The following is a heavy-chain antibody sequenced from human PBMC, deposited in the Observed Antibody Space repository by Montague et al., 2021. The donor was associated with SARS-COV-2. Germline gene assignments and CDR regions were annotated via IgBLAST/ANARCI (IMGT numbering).Heavy chain of an antibody. CDR2: ISSSSSYI. Sequence: SLRLSCAASGFTFNSYSMNWVRQAPGKGLEWVSSISSSSSYIYYADSVKGRFTISRDNAKNSLYLQMNSLRAEDTAVYYCARGVTYYYDSSGYVFDYWGQGTPVTVSS. D-gene: IGHD3-22*01. CDR1: GFTFNSYS. CDR3: ARGVTYYYDSSGYVFDY. J-gene: IGHJ4*02. V-gene: IGHV3-21*01.